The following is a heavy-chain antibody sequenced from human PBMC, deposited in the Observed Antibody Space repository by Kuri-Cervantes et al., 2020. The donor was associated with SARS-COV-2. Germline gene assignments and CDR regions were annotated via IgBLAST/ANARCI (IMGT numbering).Heavy chain of an antibody. CDR2: IKSKTDGGTT. D-gene: IGHD2-2*01. V-gene: IGHV3-15*01. J-gene: IGHJ5*02. CDR3: ASPDIVVVPAATGYNWFDP. CDR1: GFTFSNAW. Sequence: GESLKISCAASGFTFSNAWMSWVRQAPGKGLEWVGRIKSKTDGGTTDYAAPVKGRFTISRDDSKNTLYLQMNSLRAEDTAVYYCASPDIVVVPAATGYNWFDPWGQGTLVTVSS.